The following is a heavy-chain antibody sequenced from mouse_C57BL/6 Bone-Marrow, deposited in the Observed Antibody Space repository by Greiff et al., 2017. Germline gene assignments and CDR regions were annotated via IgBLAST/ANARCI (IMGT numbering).Heavy chain of an antibody. Sequence: VKLKQPGAELVKPGASVKLSCKASGYTFTSYWMHWVKQRPGPGLEWIGMIHPNSGSTTYNEKFKSKATLTVDKSSSTAYMQLSSLTSEDSAVYYCARRGYGSLWFAYWGQGTLVTVSA. J-gene: IGHJ3*01. CDR1: GYTFTSYW. D-gene: IGHD1-1*01. V-gene: IGHV1-64*01. CDR2: IHPNSGST. CDR3: ARRGYGSLWFAY.